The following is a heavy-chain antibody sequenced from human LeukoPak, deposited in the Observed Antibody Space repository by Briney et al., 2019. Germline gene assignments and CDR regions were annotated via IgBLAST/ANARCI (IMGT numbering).Heavy chain of an antibody. V-gene: IGHV4-4*07. CDR2: IYTSWST. J-gene: IGHJ4*02. CDR1: GGSISSYY. CDR3: ARVTCRGGSCYVFDY. Sequence: SETLSLTCTVSGGSISSYYWSWIRQPAGKGLEWIGRIYTSWSTNYNPSLKSRVTMSVDTSKNQFSLKLSSVTAADTAVYYCARVTCRGGSCYVFDYWGQGTLVTVSS. D-gene: IGHD2-15*01.